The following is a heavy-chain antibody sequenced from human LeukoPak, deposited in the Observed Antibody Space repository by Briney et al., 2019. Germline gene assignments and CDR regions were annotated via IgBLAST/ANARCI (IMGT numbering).Heavy chain of an antibody. J-gene: IGHJ4*02. V-gene: IGHV3-48*04. D-gene: IGHD1-26*01. CDR2: FSSSSSTT. CDR1: GFTFTTYR. CDR3: ARASGRYFDS. Sequence: GGSLRPSCAAFGFTFTTYRMNWVRQAPGKGLEWVSSFSSSSSTTYYAGSVKGRFTIPTDNAKNPLYLQMNSLRAEDPAVNYCARASGRYFDSCGQGTLVTLSS.